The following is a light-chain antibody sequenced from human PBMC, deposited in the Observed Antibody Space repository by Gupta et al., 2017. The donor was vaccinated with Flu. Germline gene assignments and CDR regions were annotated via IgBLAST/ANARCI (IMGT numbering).Light chain of an antibody. V-gene: IGKV2-30*01. Sequence: SIYCRTSHCVGCHDENTYLSWYQQKPGQSPRCLIYQGSYRESGVPDRFSGSGSGTDFTLNISSVEAEDVGIYFCKQGDNSPWAFGQGTKVEIK. J-gene: IGKJ1*01. CDR1: HCVGCHDENTY. CDR3: KQGDNSPWA. CDR2: QGS.